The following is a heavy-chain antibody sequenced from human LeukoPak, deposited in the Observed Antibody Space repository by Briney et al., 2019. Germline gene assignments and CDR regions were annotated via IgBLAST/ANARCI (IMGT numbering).Heavy chain of an antibody. Sequence: SETLSLTCTVSGGSISSYYWSRIRQPPGKGLEWIGYIYYSGSTNYNPSLKSRVTISVDTSKNQFSLKLSSVTAADTAVYYCARESPKDLRYFDWVSAFDIWGQGTMVTVSS. D-gene: IGHD3-9*01. CDR2: IYYSGST. CDR3: ARESPKDLRYFDWVSAFDI. CDR1: GGSISSYY. V-gene: IGHV4-59*01. J-gene: IGHJ3*02.